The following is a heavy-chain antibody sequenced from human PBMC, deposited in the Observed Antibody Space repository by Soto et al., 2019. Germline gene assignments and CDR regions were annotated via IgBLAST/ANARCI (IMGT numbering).Heavy chain of an antibody. CDR1: GFTVSSNY. J-gene: IGHJ6*03. CDR2: IYSGGST. V-gene: IGHV3-66*01. Sequence: GSLRLSCAASGFTVSSNYMSWVRQAPGKGLEWVSVIYSGGSTYYADSVKGRFTISRDNSKNTLYLQMNSLRAEDTAVYYCARDYTGAAAGTHMDVWGKGTTVTVSS. D-gene: IGHD6-13*01. CDR3: ARDYTGAAAGTHMDV.